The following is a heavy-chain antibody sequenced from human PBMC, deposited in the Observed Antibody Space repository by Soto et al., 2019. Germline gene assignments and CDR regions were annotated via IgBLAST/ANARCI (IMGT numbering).Heavy chain of an antibody. CDR1: GFTFSDYW. CDR3: AHRFLDY. J-gene: IGHJ4*02. D-gene: IGHD3-10*01. CDR2: INPDGGDK. V-gene: IGHV3-7*01. Sequence: HPGGSLRLSCAASGFTFSDYWMNWVRQTPGKGLEWVATINPDGGDKYYVDSVKGRFTISRDNAKNSLYLQMNSLRVEDTAVYFCAHRFLDYWGRGTLVTVSS.